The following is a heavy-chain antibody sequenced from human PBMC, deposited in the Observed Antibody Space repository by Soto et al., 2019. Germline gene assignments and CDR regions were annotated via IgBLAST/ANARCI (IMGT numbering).Heavy chain of an antibody. J-gene: IGHJ5*01. Sequence: ASVKVSCKASGYTFTNFGISWVRQAPGQGFEWVGWISGYNGDTNYAPKFRGRVIMTKDTSTSTAYMELRTLRSDDTAVYYCARAQYSSSWFDSWGQGTLVTV. V-gene: IGHV1-18*01. CDR2: ISGYNGDT. CDR1: GYTFTNFG. CDR3: ARAQYSSSWFDS. D-gene: IGHD6-13*01.